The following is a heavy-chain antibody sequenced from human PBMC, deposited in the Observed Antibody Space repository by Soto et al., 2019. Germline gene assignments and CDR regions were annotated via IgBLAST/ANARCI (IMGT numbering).Heavy chain of an antibody. V-gene: IGHV4-4*02. CDR2: IYHSGST. CDR1: GGSISSSNW. Sequence: SETLSLTCAVSGGSISSSNWWSWVRQPPGKGLEWIGEIYHSGSTNYNPSLKSRVTISVDKSKNQFSLKLSSVTAADTAVYYCATEREDCSSTSCYDYWGQGTLVTVSS. D-gene: IGHD2-2*01. J-gene: IGHJ4*02. CDR3: ATEREDCSSTSCYDY.